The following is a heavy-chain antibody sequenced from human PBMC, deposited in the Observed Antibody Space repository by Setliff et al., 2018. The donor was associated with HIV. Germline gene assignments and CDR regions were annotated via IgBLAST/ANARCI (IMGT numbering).Heavy chain of an antibody. CDR1: GYTFTSYA. V-gene: IGHV7-4-1*02. D-gene: IGHD2-2*01. CDR3: ARGNVVAPAAMPGDI. CDR2: INTKTGNP. J-gene: IGHJ3*02. Sequence: ASVKVSCKASGYTFTSYAMNWVRQAPGQGLEWMGWINTKTGNPTYAQGFTGRFVLSLDTSVSTAYLQISSLKAEDTAVHYCARGNVVAPAAMPGDIWGQGTMVTVSS.